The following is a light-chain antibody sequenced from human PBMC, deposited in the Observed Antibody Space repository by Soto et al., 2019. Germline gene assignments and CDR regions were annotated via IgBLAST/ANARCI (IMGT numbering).Light chain of an antibody. CDR3: SSYTSRSTLGV. J-gene: IGLJ2*01. Sequence: QSALTQPASVSGSPGQSITISCTGSNSDIGGYFYVSWYQQHPGKAPKRLIYDVSNRPSGVSYRFSCSKSGSTASLTISGRLAAHEADYNCSSYTSRSTLGVFGGGTKVTVL. CDR2: DVS. V-gene: IGLV2-14*03. CDR1: NSDIGGYFY.